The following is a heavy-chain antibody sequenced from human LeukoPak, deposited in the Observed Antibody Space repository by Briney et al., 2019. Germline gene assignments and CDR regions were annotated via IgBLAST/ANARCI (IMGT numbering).Heavy chain of an antibody. D-gene: IGHD3-16*01. J-gene: IGHJ5*02. CDR1: GFTFDDYG. CDR3: ARDNDRKDDS. V-gene: IGHV3-7*01. CDR2: MNQDGSGK. Sequence: GGSLRLSCETSGFTFDDYGMSWVRQAPGKGLEWVANMNQDGSGKYYVDSVKGRFAISRDNAKNSLYLQMNNLRVEDTAVYYCARDNDRKDDSWGQGTLVTVSS.